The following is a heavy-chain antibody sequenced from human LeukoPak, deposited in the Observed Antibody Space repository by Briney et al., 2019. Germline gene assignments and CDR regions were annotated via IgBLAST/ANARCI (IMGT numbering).Heavy chain of an antibody. D-gene: IGHD5-18*01. Sequence: GASVKVSCKASGYTFTGYYMHWVRQAPGQGLEWMGWINPNSGGTNYAQKFQGRVTMTRDTSISTAYMELSRLRSDDTAVYYWARDPDTAMVTTDYWGQGTLVTVSS. CDR1: GYTFTGYY. CDR2: INPNSGGT. CDR3: ARDPDTAMVTTDY. V-gene: IGHV1-2*02. J-gene: IGHJ4*02.